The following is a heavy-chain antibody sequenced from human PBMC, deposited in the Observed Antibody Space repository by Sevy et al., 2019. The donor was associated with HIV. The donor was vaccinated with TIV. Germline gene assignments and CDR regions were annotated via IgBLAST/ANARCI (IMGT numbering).Heavy chain of an antibody. V-gene: IGHV3-23*01. D-gene: IGHD1-26*01. CDR2: ISGSGGST. CDR3: AKMGPWEYAREDYFDY. Sequence: GGSLRLSCAASGFTFSSHAMSWVLQAPGKALEWVSAISGSGGSTYYADSVKGRFTISRDNSKNTLYLQMNSLRAEDTAVYYCAKMGPWEYAREDYFDYWGQGTLVTVSS. CDR1: GFTFSSHA. J-gene: IGHJ4*02.